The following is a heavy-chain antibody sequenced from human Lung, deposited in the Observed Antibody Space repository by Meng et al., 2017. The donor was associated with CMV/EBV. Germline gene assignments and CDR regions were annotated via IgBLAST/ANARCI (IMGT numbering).Heavy chain of an antibody. CDR2: IYYIGST. D-gene: IGHD1-26*01. CDR1: GGSISSGDYY. CDR3: ARDKVGDGSSHGMDV. V-gene: IGHV4-31*03. J-gene: IGHJ6*02. Sequence: SETXSLXXTVSGGSISSGDYYWTWIRQHPGKGLEWIGNIYYIGSTYYNPSLKSRVTISVDTSKTQFSLKLRSVTAADTAVYYCARDKVGDGSSHGMDVWGQGTTXTVS.